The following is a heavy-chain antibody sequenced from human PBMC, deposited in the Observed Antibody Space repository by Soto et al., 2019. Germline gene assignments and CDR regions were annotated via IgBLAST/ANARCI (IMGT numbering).Heavy chain of an antibody. CDR2: ISGSGGST. CDR3: ATDRRGELSLTSYY. D-gene: IGHD3-16*02. CDR1: GFTFSSYA. Sequence: EVQLLESGGGLVQPGGSLRLSCAASGFTFSSYAMSWVRQAPGKGLEWVSAISGSGGSTYYADSVKGRFTISRDNSKNTLYLQMNSLRAEDTAVYYCATDRRGELSLTSYYWGQGTLVTVSS. V-gene: IGHV3-23*01. J-gene: IGHJ4*02.